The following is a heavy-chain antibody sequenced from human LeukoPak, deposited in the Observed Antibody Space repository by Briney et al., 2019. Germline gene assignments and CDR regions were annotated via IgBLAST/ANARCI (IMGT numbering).Heavy chain of an antibody. CDR1: GFTFDDYG. Sequence: PGGSLGLSCAASGFTFDDYGMSWVRQAPGKGLEWVSGINWNGGSTGYADSVKGRFTIPRDNAKSSLYLQMNSLRAEDTAVYYCAELGITMIGGVWGKGTTVTISS. CDR2: INWNGGST. V-gene: IGHV3-20*04. J-gene: IGHJ6*04. CDR3: AELGITMIGGV. D-gene: IGHD3-10*02.